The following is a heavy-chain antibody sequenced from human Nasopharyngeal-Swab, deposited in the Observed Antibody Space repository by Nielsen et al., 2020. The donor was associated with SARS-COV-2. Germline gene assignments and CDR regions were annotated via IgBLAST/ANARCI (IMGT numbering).Heavy chain of an antibody. CDR1: GFIFGYYA. J-gene: IGHJ4*02. CDR3: AKDYDIGY. D-gene: IGHD3-9*01. V-gene: IGHV3-23*01. CDR2: IGGNGART. Sequence: GESLQIPCVASGFIFGYYAMAWVRQAPGKGLEWVSAIGGNGARTHYADPVRGRFLISRDNSKSTLDLQMNSLRAEDTAVYYCAKDYDIGYWGQGTLVTVSS.